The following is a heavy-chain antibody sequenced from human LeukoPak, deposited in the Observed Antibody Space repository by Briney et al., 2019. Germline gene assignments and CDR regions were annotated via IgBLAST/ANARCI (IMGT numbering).Heavy chain of an antibody. CDR3: ARGAAGFLRYFDWLLNSHYYYYYMDV. Sequence: ASVKVSCKASGYTFTGYYMHWVRQAPGQGLEWMGWINPNSGGTNYAQKFQGRVTMTRDTSISTAYMELSRLRSDDTAVYYCARGAAGFLRYFDWLLNSHYYYYYMDVWGKGTTVTISS. CDR1: GYTFTGYY. CDR2: INPNSGGT. V-gene: IGHV1-2*02. J-gene: IGHJ6*03. D-gene: IGHD3-9*01.